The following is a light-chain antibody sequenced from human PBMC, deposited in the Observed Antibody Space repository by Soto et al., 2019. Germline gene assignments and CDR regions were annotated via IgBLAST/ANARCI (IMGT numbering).Light chain of an antibody. CDR1: SSDVGGYNS. CDR3: SSYTASSTLGVV. V-gene: IGLV2-14*01. CDR2: DVS. J-gene: IGLJ2*01. Sequence: QSALTQPASVSGSPGQSITISCTGTSSDVGGYNSVSWYQQHPGKAPKLMIDDVSDRPSGVSNRFSGSKSGNTASLTISGLQAEDEAEYYCSSYTASSTLGVVFGGGTKVTVL.